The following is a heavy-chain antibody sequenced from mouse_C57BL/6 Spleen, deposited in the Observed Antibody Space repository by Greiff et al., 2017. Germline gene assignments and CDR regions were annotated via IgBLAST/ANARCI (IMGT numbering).Heavy chain of an antibody. CDR1: GYTFTSYW. CDR2: IDPSDSYT. CDR3: ARSGDGYPFAY. J-gene: IGHJ3*01. Sequence: VQLQQPGAELVKPGASVKLSCTASGYTFTSYWMQWVKQRPGQGLEWIGEIDPSDSYTNYNQKFKGKATLTVDTSSSTAYMQLSSLTSEDSAVYYCARSGDGYPFAYWGQGTLVTVSA. V-gene: IGHV1-50*01. D-gene: IGHD2-3*01.